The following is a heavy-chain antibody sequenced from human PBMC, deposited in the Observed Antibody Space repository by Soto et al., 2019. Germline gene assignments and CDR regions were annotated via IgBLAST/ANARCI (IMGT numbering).Heavy chain of an antibody. J-gene: IGHJ5*02. V-gene: IGHV1-69*04. CDR1: GGTFSSYT. Sequence: SVKVSCKASGGTFSSYTISWVRQAPGQGLEWMGRIIPILAIANYAQKFQGRVTITADKSTSTAYMELSSLRSEDTAVYYCARDRLEQLVLETAEFDPWGQGTLVTVSS. CDR3: ARDRLEQLVLETAEFDP. D-gene: IGHD6-6*01. CDR2: IIPILAIA.